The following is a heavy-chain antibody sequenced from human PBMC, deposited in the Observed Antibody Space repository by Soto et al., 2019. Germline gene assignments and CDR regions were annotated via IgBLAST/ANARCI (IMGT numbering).Heavy chain of an antibody. V-gene: IGHV3-9*01. CDR1: GFRLDDYG. Sequence: EVELVESGGGLVQPGRSLRLSCAASGFRLDDYGMNWVRQAPGKGLEWVSGISWNSGNIAYADSVEGRFTISRDNAKNSLYLQMTSLRVDDTAFYYCAKTDYGDFRRGAFDIWGQGTMVTVSS. CDR2: ISWNSGNI. J-gene: IGHJ3*02. D-gene: IGHD4-17*01. CDR3: AKTDYGDFRRGAFDI.